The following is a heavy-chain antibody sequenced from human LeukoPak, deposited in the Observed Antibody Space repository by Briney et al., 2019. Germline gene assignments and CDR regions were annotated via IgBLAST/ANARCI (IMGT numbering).Heavy chain of an antibody. Sequence: SETLSLTCAVYGGSFSGYYWSWIRQPPGKGLEWIGEINHSGSTNYNPSLKSRVTISVDTSKSQFSLKLTSVTAADTAVYYCARNRSYGYKYWGQGTLVTVSS. CDR3: ARNRSYGYKY. CDR2: INHSGST. D-gene: IGHD5-18*01. CDR1: GGSFSGYY. V-gene: IGHV4-34*01. J-gene: IGHJ4*02.